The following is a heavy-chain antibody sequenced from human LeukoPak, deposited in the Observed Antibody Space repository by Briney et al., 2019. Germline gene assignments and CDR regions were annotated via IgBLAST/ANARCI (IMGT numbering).Heavy chain of an antibody. D-gene: IGHD6-19*01. CDR2: IYYSGST. CDR3: ARSIAVAHEAFDI. Sequence: SETLSLTCTVSGGSISSYYWSWIRQPPGEGLEWIGYIYYSGSTNYNPSLKSRVTISVGTSKNQFSLKLSSVTAADTAVYYCARSIAVAHEAFDIWGQGTMVTVSS. J-gene: IGHJ3*02. V-gene: IGHV4-59*08. CDR1: GGSISSYY.